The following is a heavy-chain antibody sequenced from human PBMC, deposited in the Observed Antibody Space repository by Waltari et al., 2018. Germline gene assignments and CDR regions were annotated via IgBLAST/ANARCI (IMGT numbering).Heavy chain of an antibody. CDR3: ARGGLREQQLYFDY. Sequence: EVQLVQSGAEVKKPGATVKIHCKASGYTFTDYYMHWVQQAPGKGLEWMGRGDPEDGETIYAEKFQGRVTITADESTSTAYMELSSLRSEDTAVYYCARGGLREQQLYFDYWGQGTLVTVSS. D-gene: IGHD6-13*01. J-gene: IGHJ4*02. CDR1: GYTFTDYY. CDR2: GDPEDGET. V-gene: IGHV1-69-2*01.